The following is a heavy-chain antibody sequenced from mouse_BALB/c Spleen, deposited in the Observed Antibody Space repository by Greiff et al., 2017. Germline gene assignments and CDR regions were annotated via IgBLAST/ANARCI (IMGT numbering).Heavy chain of an antibody. CDR1: GFNIKDYY. Sequence: EVKLVESGAELVRPGALVKLSCKASGFNIKDYYMHWVKQRPEQGLEWIGWIDPENGNTIYDPKFQGKASITADTSSNTAYLQLSSLTSEDTAVYYCARDGYSPWFAYWGQGTLVTVSA. V-gene: IGHV14-1*02. J-gene: IGHJ3*01. D-gene: IGHD2-3*01. CDR2: IDPENGNT. CDR3: ARDGYSPWFAY.